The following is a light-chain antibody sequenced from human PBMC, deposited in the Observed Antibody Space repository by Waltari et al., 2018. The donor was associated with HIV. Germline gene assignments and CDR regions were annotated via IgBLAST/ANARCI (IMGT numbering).Light chain of an antibody. Sequence: HSLLTQPPPVSGAPGQRVTISCTGSSSNIGAGRDVLWYQKYPGTAPKLLIFQNINRPSGVPDRFSGSKSVTSASLVITGLQAEDEADYYCQSYDRRLMWVFGGGTSLTV. J-gene: IGLJ2*01. CDR3: QSYDRRLMWV. CDR1: SSNIGAGRD. CDR2: QNI. V-gene: IGLV1-40*01.